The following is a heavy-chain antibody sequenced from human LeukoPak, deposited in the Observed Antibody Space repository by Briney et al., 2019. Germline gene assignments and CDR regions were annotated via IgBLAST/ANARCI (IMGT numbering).Heavy chain of an antibody. Sequence: PGGSLRLSCAASGFTFSSYAMSWVGQAPGKGLEGVSAISGSGGSTYYADSVKGRLTISRDNSKNTLYLQMNSLRAEDTAVYYCAKVHSDILTGYLEPDFAGWGQGPLVTVSS. D-gene: IGHD3-9*01. J-gene: IGHJ4*01. CDR2: ISGSGGST. V-gene: IGHV3-23*01. CDR1: GFTFSSYA. CDR3: AKVHSDILTGYLEPDFAG.